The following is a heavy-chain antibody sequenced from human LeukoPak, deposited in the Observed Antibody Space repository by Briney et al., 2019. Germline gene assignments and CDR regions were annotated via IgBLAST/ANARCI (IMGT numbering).Heavy chain of an antibody. CDR3: ARVGITMVRGVIIIDWFDP. J-gene: IGHJ5*02. CDR1: GGSISSYY. D-gene: IGHD3-10*01. Sequence: SETLSLTCTLSGGSISSYYWSWIRQPPGKGLEWIWYIYYSGSTNYNPSLKTRVTISVDTSKNQFSLKLSSVTAADTAVYYCARVGITMVRGVIIIDWFDPWGQGTLVTVSS. V-gene: IGHV4-59*01. CDR2: IYYSGST.